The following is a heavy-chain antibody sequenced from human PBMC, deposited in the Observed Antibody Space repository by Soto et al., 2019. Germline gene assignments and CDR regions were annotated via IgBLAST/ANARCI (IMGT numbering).Heavy chain of an antibody. D-gene: IGHD6-13*01. CDR3: ARRGSSWYQGIDY. J-gene: IGHJ4*02. V-gene: IGHV3-48*03. CDR1: GFTFSSYE. Sequence: PGGSLRLSCAASGFTFSSYEMNWVRQAPGKGLEWVSYISSSGSTIYYADSVKGRFTISGDNAKNSLYLQMNSLRAEDTAVYYCARRGSSWYQGIDYWGQGTLVTVSS. CDR2: ISSSGSTI.